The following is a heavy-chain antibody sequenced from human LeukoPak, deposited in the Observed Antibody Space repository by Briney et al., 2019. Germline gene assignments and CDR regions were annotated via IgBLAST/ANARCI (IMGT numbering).Heavy chain of an antibody. CDR1: GGSISSYY. CDR3: ARQIASAGTAGFDF. Sequence: SETLSLTRTVSGGSISSYYWGWIRQPAGKGLEWIGRIYSTGSTNYNPSLKSRVTMSVDTSKNQFSLRLRSVTAADTAVYYCARQIASAGTAGFDFWGQGALVTVSS. J-gene: IGHJ4*02. CDR2: IYSTGST. D-gene: IGHD6-13*01. V-gene: IGHV4-4*07.